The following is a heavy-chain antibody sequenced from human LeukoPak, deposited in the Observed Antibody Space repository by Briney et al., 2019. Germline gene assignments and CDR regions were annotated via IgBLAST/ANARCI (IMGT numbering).Heavy chain of an antibody. J-gene: IGHJ3*02. CDR1: GFTFNNYG. V-gene: IGHV3-30*19. D-gene: IGHD3-10*01. CDR2: ISYDGSNK. CDR3: ARNMVRGVNFDAFDI. Sequence: GGSLRLSCAASGFTFNNYGMHWVRQAPGKGLEWVAAISYDGSNKYYADSVKGRFTFSRDNSKNTMYLQMDSLRADDTAMYYCARNMVRGVNFDAFDIWGQGTMVTVSS.